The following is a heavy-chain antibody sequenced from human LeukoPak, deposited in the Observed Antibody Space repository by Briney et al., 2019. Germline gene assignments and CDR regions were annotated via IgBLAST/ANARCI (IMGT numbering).Heavy chain of an antibody. CDR1: GGTFSSYT. Sequence: SVKVSCKASGGTFSSYTIRWVRQAPGQGLEWMGRIIPILGIANYAQKFQGRVTITADKSTSTAYMELSSLRSEDTAVYYCARGPAQATYYDFWSGSTTSNWFDPWGQGTLVTVSS. V-gene: IGHV1-69*02. CDR3: ARGPAQATYYDFWSGSTTSNWFDP. CDR2: IIPILGIA. D-gene: IGHD3-3*01. J-gene: IGHJ5*02.